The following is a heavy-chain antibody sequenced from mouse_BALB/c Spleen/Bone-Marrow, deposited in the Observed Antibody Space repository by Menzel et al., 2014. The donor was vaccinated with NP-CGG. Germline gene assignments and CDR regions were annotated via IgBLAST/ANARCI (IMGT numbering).Heavy chain of an antibody. CDR2: INPSTGCT. Sequence: VQLQQSGAELAKPGASVKMSCKASGYTFTIYWMHWVKQRPGQGLEWIGYINPSTGCTEYNRKFKDKATLTADKSSSTAYMQLGSLTSEDSAVYYCARYGGRSYDGFAYWGQGTLVTVSA. CDR3: ARYGGRSYDGFAY. V-gene: IGHV1-7*01. D-gene: IGHD2-12*01. CDR1: GYTFTIYW. J-gene: IGHJ3*01.